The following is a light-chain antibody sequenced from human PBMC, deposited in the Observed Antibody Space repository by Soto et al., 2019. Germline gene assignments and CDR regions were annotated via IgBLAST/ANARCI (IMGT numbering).Light chain of an antibody. CDR1: QNVSTY. V-gene: IGKV3-11*01. J-gene: IGKJ3*01. CDR3: QQRTNWLT. Sequence: EIVLTQSPATLSLSPGERVTLSCRASQNVSTYLAWYQQKPGQAPRLLIYDASNRATGIPARFSGSGSGTDFPLTISSLAPEDFAVYYCQQRTNWLTFGPGTKVDIK. CDR2: DAS.